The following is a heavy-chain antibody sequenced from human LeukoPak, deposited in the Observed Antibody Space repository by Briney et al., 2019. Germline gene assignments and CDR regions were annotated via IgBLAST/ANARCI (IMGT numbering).Heavy chain of an antibody. Sequence: GGSLRLSCAASGFAFSTYWMSWVRQAPGKGLEWVANIKQDGSEKYYEDSVKGRFTISRDNAKNSLYLQMNSLRAEDTAVYYCARDLWVITDYFDYWGQGTLVTVSS. CDR2: IKQDGSEK. CDR3: ARDLWVITDYFDY. D-gene: IGHD1-14*01. V-gene: IGHV3-7*01. J-gene: IGHJ4*02. CDR1: GFAFSTYW.